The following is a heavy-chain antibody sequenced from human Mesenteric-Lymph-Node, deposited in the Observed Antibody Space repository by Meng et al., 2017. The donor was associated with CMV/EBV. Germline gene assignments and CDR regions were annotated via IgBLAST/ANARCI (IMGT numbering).Heavy chain of an antibody. CDR1: GYTFTGYY. Sequence: ASVKVSCKSSGYTFTGYYMHWVRQAPGQGLQWMGWINPNGGATHYAQSFQGRVTMTRDTSISTAYMELSSLRSDDTAVYHCARLNAIFYDSSGHFYDYWGQGTLVTVSS. CDR3: ARLNAIFYDSSGHFYDY. CDR2: INPNGGAT. V-gene: IGHV1-2*02. D-gene: IGHD3-22*01. J-gene: IGHJ4*02.